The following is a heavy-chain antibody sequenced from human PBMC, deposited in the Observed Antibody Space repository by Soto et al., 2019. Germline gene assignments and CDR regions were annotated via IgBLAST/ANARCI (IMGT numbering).Heavy chain of an antibody. Sequence: QVQLVQSGAEVKKPGASVKVSCKASGYTFTGYYMHWVRQAPGQGLEWMGWINPNSGGTNYAQKFQGGVTMTRDTSISTAYMELSRLRSDDTAVYYCARGPSPFYGDYPYFDYWGQGTLVTVSS. J-gene: IGHJ4*02. CDR2: INPNSGGT. CDR3: ARGPSPFYGDYPYFDY. D-gene: IGHD4-17*01. V-gene: IGHV1-2*02. CDR1: GYTFTGYY.